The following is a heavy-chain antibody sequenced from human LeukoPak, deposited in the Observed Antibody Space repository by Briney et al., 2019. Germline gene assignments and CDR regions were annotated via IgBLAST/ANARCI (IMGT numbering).Heavy chain of an antibody. CDR3: AREGSGWGFDY. CDR1: GFTFSSYA. D-gene: IGHD6-19*01. V-gene: IGHV3-30-3*01. J-gene: IGHJ4*02. Sequence: PGGSLRLSCAASGFTFSSYAMHWVRQAPGKGLEWVAVISYDGSNKYYADSVKGRFTISRDNSKNTLYLQMNSLRAEDTAVYYCAREGSGWGFDYWGQGTLVTVSS. CDR2: ISYDGSNK.